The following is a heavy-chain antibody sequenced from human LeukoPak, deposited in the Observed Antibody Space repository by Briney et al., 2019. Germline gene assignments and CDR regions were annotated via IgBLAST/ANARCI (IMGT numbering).Heavy chain of an antibody. D-gene: IGHD4-17*01. Sequence: SQTLSLTCAVSGGSISSGGYSWSWIRQPPGKGLEWIGYIYHSGSTYYNPSLKSRVTISVDRSKNQFSLKLSSVTAADTAVYYCARAPYGDYVGYFDYWGQGTLVTVSS. J-gene: IGHJ4*02. CDR2: IYHSGST. V-gene: IGHV4-30-2*01. CDR1: GGSISSGGYS. CDR3: ARAPYGDYVGYFDY.